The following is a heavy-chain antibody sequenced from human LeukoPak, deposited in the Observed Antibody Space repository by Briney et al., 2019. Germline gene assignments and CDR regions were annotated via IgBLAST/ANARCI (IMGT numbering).Heavy chain of an antibody. V-gene: IGHV4-39*02. CDR2: IFYSGKT. CDR3: ARLWVVATWFDA. D-gene: IGHD3-16*01. CDR1: NGSMTSDSYY. J-gene: IGHJ5*02. Sequence: SETLSLTCTVSNGSMTSDSYYWAWVRQPPGKRLEGIGTIFYSGKTYYSASLKSRVTVSLDTSKKNFSLRLSSVTAADTAVYYCARLWVVATWFDAWGQGALVTVSS.